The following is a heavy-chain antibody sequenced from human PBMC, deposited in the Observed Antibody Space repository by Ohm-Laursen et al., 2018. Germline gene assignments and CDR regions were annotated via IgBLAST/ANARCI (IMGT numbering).Heavy chain of an antibody. CDR1: GYTFTSYG. V-gene: IGHV1-18*01. CDR2: ISAYNGNT. D-gene: IGHD6-19*01. CDR3: ATDLLSGWYQGAFDI. Sequence: SVKVSCKASGYTFTSYGISWVRQAPGQGLEWMGWISAYNGNTNYAQKLQGRVTMTADTSTSTVYMELRSLTSDDTAVYYCATDLLSGWYQGAFDIWGQGTMVTVSS. J-gene: IGHJ3*02.